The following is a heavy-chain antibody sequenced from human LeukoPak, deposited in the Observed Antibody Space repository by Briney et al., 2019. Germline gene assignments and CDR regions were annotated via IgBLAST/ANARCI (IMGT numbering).Heavy chain of an antibody. CDR1: GFTFSSYA. J-gene: IGHJ4*02. V-gene: IGHV3-23*01. CDR3: AREPYPLYDFWSGYFDY. D-gene: IGHD3-3*01. CDR2: ISGSGGST. Sequence: GGPLRLSCAASGFTFSSYAMSWVRQAPGKGLEWVSAISGSGGSTYYADSVKGRFTISRDNSKNTLYLQMNSLRAEDTAVYYCAREPYPLYDFWSGYFDYWGQGTLVTVSS.